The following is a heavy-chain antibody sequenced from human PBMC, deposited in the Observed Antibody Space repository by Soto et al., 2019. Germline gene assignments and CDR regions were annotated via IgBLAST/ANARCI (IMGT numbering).Heavy chain of an antibody. CDR1: GGTFSSYA. J-gene: IGHJ6*02. D-gene: IGHD2-15*01. CDR2: IIPIFGTA. CDR3: ARGDCSGGSCHEKYYYYYYGMDV. Sequence: SVKVSCKASGGTFSSYAISWVRQAPGQGLEWMGGIIPIFGTANYARKFQGRVTITADESTSTAYMELSSLRSEDTAVYYCARGDCSGGSCHEKYYYYYYGMDVWGQGTTVTVSS. V-gene: IGHV1-69*13.